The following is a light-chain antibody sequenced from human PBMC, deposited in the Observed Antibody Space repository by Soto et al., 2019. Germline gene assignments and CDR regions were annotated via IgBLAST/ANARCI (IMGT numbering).Light chain of an antibody. V-gene: IGKV3D-20*02. Sequence: EIVLTQSPGTLSLSPGERATLSCRASQSVTSSYLAWYQQKPGQAARLLIYDASNRATGIPARFSGSGSGTDFTLTISSLEPEDFAVYYCQQRSNWPWTFGQGTKVDIK. CDR1: QSVTSSY. CDR3: QQRSNWPWT. J-gene: IGKJ1*01. CDR2: DAS.